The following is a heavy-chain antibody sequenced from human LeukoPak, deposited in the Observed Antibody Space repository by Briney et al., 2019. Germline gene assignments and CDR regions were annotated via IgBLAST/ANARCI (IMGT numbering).Heavy chain of an antibody. V-gene: IGHV3-66*01. CDR3: AREDRWMGGFDY. D-gene: IGHD2-15*01. CDR1: GFTVSSDY. Sequence: GGSLRLSCAASGFTVSSDYMTWVRQAPGKGLEWVSIIYSAETTYYADSVRGRFTISRDNSKNTLYLQMNSLRAEDSAVYYCAREDRWMGGFDYWGQGTLVTVSS. J-gene: IGHJ4*02. CDR2: IYSAETT.